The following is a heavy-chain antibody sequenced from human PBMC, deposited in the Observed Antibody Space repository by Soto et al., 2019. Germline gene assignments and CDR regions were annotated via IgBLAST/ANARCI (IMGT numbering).Heavy chain of an antibody. CDR2: INPYNGNR. Sequence: QVQLVQSGAELRKPGASVKVSCQTFGYSFSYYGVNWVRQAPGQGLEWMGWINPYNGNRNYAQKFEDRVTMTAAASTTPLYLELRSLKSDDTAIYYCARDRLRGFDSSGFYSWGQGTLVTVSS. CDR1: GYSFSYYG. CDR3: ARDRLRGFDSSGFYS. V-gene: IGHV1-18*04. D-gene: IGHD3-22*01. J-gene: IGHJ4*02.